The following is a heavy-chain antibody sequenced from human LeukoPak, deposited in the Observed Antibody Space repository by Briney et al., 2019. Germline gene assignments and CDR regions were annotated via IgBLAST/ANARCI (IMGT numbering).Heavy chain of an antibody. J-gene: IGHJ4*02. V-gene: IGHV4-4*07. D-gene: IGHD3-22*01. CDR1: GGPISSYY. CDR2: IYTSGST. CDR3: ARDSSGSKALDY. Sequence: SETLSLTCXVSGGPISSYYWSWIRQPAGKGLEWIGRIYTSGSTNYNPSLKSRVTMSVDTSKNQFSLKLSSVTAADTAVYYCARDSSGSKALDYWGQGTLVTVSS.